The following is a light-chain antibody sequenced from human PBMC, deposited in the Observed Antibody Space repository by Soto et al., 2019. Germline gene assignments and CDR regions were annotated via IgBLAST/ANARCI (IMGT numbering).Light chain of an antibody. CDR1: SSDVGTYNY. J-gene: IGLJ2*01. V-gene: IGLV2-14*01. Sequence: QSALTQPASVSGSPGQSITISCTGTSSDVGTYNYVSWYQQHPGKAPKLMIYDVSNRPSGVSNRFSGSKSGNTASLTISGLQAEDEADYYCSSPTGSTVVFGGGTKLTVL. CDR2: DVS. CDR3: SSPTGSTVV.